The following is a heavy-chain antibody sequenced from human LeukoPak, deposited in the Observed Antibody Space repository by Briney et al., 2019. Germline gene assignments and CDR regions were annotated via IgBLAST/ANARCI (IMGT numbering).Heavy chain of an antibody. Sequence: LETLSLTCTVSGGSISSRSHYWGWVRQPPGKGPEWIGSIYYGGSTSYNPSLKTRVTNSIDTSKNQFSLRLSSVTAADTAVYYCARHVPSALRIVVVTSDWYFDLWGRGTLVTVAS. D-gene: IGHD2-21*02. CDR2: IYYGGST. V-gene: IGHV4-39*01. J-gene: IGHJ2*01. CDR1: GGSISSRSHY. CDR3: ARHVPSALRIVVVTSDWYFDL.